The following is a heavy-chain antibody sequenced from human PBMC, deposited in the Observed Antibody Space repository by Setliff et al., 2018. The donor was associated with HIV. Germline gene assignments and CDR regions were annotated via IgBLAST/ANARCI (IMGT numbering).Heavy chain of an antibody. CDR1: GGSIRSGSYS. Sequence: SETLSLTCTVSGGSIRSGSYSWSRIRQPAGQGLEWIGHVSSSGSSNYNPSLTSRVTISADTSKNQFSLKLTSVTAADTAVYYCARGYHLLNPDYWGQGTLVTVSS. V-gene: IGHV4-61*09. D-gene: IGHD2-2*02. J-gene: IGHJ4*02. CDR2: VSSSGSS. CDR3: ARGYHLLNPDY.